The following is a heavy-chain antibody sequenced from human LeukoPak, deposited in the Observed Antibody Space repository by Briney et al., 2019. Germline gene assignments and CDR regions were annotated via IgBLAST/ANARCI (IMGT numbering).Heavy chain of an antibody. Sequence: PGGSLRLSCAASGFTFSSYAMSWVRQAPGKGLEWVSAISGSGGSTYCADSVKGRFTISRDNSKNTLYLQMNSLRAEDTAVYYCAKPPIRDDFWSGYYTGDAPLWGQGTLVTVSS. J-gene: IGHJ4*02. D-gene: IGHD3-3*01. CDR2: ISGSGGST. V-gene: IGHV3-23*01. CDR3: AKPPIRDDFWSGYYTGDAPL. CDR1: GFTFSSYA.